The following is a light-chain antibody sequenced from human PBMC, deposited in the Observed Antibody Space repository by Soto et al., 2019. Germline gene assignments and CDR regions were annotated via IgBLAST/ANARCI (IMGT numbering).Light chain of an antibody. J-gene: IGKJ2*01. CDR2: GES. CDR3: HQYGTSPFT. Sequence: EVVLTQSPGTLSLSPGERATLTCGASQSVSSYLAWYQQKPGQAPRLLIYGESGRGTGISGRFRGSGSGTDFTLTISGLEPEDSAVYYCHQYGTSPFTFGRGTRMEI. CDR1: QSVSSY. V-gene: IGKV3-20*01.